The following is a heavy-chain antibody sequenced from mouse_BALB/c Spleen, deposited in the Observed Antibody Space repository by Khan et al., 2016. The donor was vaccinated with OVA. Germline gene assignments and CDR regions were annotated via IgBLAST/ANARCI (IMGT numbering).Heavy chain of an antibody. V-gene: IGHV3-2*02. CDR2: ISYSGST. D-gene: IGHD1-2*01. Sequence: EVQLQESGPGLVKPSQSLSLTCTVSGYSITSGYGWNWIRQFPGNKLEWMGFISYSGSTKYNPNLKSRITITRDTPKNQSFLQFNTVTTEDTATYYCARTARIKYWGQGTTLTVSS. CDR3: ARTARIKY. J-gene: IGHJ2*01. CDR1: GYSITSGYG.